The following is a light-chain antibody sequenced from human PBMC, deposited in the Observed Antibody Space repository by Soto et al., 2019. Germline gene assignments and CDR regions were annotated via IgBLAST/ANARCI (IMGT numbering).Light chain of an antibody. Sequence: PFFLSGSVGGGVTSPCLASVRISNYLDWYQQKPGKIPNLLIYAASTLQEGVPSRFSGSGSGTDFTLTISSLQPEDVAAYYCQKYNSAPLTFAGRTKVAIK. V-gene: IGKV1-27*01. CDR2: AAS. CDR3: QKYNSAPLT. J-gene: IGKJ4*02. CDR1: VRISNY.